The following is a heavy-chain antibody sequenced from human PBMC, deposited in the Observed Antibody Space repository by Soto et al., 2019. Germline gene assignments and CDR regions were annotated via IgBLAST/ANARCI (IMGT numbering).Heavy chain of an antibody. CDR2: ITGSGATT. CDR3: TRGYTGYAPFDY. V-gene: IGHV3-23*01. D-gene: IGHD5-12*01. Sequence: EVQLLESGGGLVQPGGSLRRSCAASGFTFSSYDMSWVRQAPGKGLEWVSAITGSGATTFYADSVKGRFTISRDNSKNTLYLQLNSLRAEDTALYYCTRGYTGYAPFDYWGQGTLVTVSS. CDR1: GFTFSSYD. J-gene: IGHJ4*02.